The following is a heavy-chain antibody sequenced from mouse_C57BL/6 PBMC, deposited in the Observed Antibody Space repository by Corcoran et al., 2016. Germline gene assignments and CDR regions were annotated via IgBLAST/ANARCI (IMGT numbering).Heavy chain of an antibody. CDR2: INPNNGGT. D-gene: IGHD3-3*01. V-gene: IGHV1-26*01. CDR1: GYTFTDYY. J-gene: IGHJ2*01. Sequence: EVQLQQSGPELVKPGASVKISCKASGYTFTDYYMNWVEQSHGKSLEWIGDINPNNGGTSYNQKFKGKATLTVDKSSSTAYMELRSLTSEDSAVYYCARGDFGSPLYFDYWGQGTTLTVSS. CDR3: ARGDFGSPLYFDY.